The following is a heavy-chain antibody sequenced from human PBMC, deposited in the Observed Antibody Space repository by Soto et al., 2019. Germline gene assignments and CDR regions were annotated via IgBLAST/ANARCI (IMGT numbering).Heavy chain of an antibody. J-gene: IGHJ4*02. Sequence: QVQLVQSGTEVKKPGSSVKVSCKASGGTFSSYTISWVRQAPGQGLEWMGRIIPILGIANYAQKFQGRVTITADKSTSTAYMELSSLSSEDTAVYSCYVEMATIEGGSYWGQGTLVTVSS. CDR1: GGTFSSYT. D-gene: IGHD5-12*01. V-gene: IGHV1-69*02. CDR3: YVEMATIEGGSY. CDR2: IIPILGIA.